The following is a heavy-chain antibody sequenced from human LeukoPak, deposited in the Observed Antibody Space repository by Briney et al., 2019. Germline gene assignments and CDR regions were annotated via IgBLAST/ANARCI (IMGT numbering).Heavy chain of an antibody. J-gene: IGHJ4*02. CDR2: FSAGSVST. CDR1: GFSFSSYA. V-gene: IGHV3-23*01. D-gene: IGHD4-17*01. CDR3: ARTAMGDYVRFPNDY. Sequence: PGGALRLSCAASGFSFSSYAMSWGRQAPGEGLERVLAFSAGSVSTYYADSVKGRCNISRDNSKNTLYLQMNSLRAEDTALSYCARTAMGDYVRFPNDYWGQGNLVTLSS.